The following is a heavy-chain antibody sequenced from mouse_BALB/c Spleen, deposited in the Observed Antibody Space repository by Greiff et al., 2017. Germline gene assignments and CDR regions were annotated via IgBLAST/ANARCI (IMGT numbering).Heavy chain of an antibody. CDR1: GFTFSDYY. J-gene: IGHJ2*01. CDR2: ISDGGSYT. CDR3: ARGGLGRGDY. D-gene: IGHD4-1*01. V-gene: IGHV5-4*02. Sequence: EVNLVESGGGLVKPGGSLKLSCAASGFTFSDYYMYWVRQTPEKRLEWVATISDGGSYTYYPDSVKGRFTISRDNAKNNLYLQMSSLKSEDTAMYYCARGGLGRGDYWGQGTTLTVSS.